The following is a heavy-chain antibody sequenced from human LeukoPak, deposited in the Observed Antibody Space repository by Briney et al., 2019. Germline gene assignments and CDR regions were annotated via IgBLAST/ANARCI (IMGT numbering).Heavy chain of an antibody. Sequence: ASVKVSCEASGGTFSSYAISWVRQAPGQGLEWMGWVSGYNGNTEYTQKFQGRVAMTRDTSTSTAYLELRSLRSDDTAVYYCARGLSCSGNTCYAAHFDSWGQGTLVTVSS. CDR3: ARGLSCSGNTCYAAHFDS. J-gene: IGHJ4*02. CDR2: VSGYNGNT. CDR1: GGTFSSYA. D-gene: IGHD2-15*01. V-gene: IGHV1-18*01.